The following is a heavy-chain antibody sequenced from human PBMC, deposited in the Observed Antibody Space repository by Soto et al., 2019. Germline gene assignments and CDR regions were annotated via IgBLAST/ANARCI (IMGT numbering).Heavy chain of an antibody. CDR3: ARISSPIAIMVLFPVVHWFDP. CDR2: IFSNDEK. CDR1: GFSLSNARMG. J-gene: IGHJ5*02. Sequence: QVTLKESGPVLVKPTETLTLTCTVSGFSLSNARMGVSWIRQPPGKALEWLAHIFSNDEKSYSTSLKSRLTISKDTSKSQVVLTMTNMDPVDTATYYCARISSPIAIMVLFPVVHWFDPWGQGTLVTVSS. V-gene: IGHV2-26*01. D-gene: IGHD2-21*01.